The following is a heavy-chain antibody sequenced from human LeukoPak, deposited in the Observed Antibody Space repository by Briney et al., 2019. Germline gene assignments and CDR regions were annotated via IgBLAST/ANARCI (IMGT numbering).Heavy chain of an antibody. V-gene: IGHV3-21*04. CDR2: ISTSSSYI. Sequence: PGGSLRLSCAASGFTFNRYNMNWVRRAPGKGLEWVSSISTSSSYIYYADSVRGRFTISRDNSKNTPYLQMNSLRVEDTAVYYCAKSGYNRFDYWGQGTLVTVSS. J-gene: IGHJ4*02. CDR1: GFTFNRYN. CDR3: AKSGYNRFDY. D-gene: IGHD5-24*01.